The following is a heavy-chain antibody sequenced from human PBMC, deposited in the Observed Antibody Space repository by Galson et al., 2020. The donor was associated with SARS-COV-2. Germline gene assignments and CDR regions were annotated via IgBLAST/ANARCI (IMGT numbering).Heavy chain of an antibody. CDR3: ARGFRSGTYSYYFYYDMDV. J-gene: IGHJ6*02. V-gene: IGHV4-4*07. CDR1: GDLISFYY. Sequence: SETLSLTCSVSGDLISFYYYNWIRQPAGKGLEWIGRVYTSGRTNYNPSLAGRVTMSVDTSKSQISLSLNSVTAADSAVYYCARGFRSGTYSYYFYYDMDVWGQGTTVTVSS. CDR2: VYTSGRT. D-gene: IGHD3-10*01.